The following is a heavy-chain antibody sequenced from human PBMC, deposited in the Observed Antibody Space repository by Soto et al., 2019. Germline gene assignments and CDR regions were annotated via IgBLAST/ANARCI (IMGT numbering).Heavy chain of an antibody. CDR2: IYPGDSDT. J-gene: IGHJ6*02. CDR3: ARQLNPGGVAAPEYYYYYGMDV. CDR1: GYSFTSYW. V-gene: IGHV5-51*01. D-gene: IGHD6-6*01. Sequence: GESLKISCKGSGYSFTSYWIGWVRQMPGKGLEWMGIIYPGDSDTRYSPSFQGQVTISADKSISTAYLQWSSLKASDTAMYYCARQLNPGGVAAPEYYYYYGMDVWGQGTKVTVSS.